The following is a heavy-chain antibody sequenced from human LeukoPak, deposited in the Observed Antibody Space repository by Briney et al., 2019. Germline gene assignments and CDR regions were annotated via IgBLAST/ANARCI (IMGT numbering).Heavy chain of an antibody. J-gene: IGHJ5*02. CDR1: GGSISSYY. D-gene: IGHD6-6*01. CDR2: IFYSGST. V-gene: IGHV4-59*01. CDR3: ARVVTDYSSSSSWLDP. Sequence: SETLSLTCTVSGGSISSYYWSWIRQPPGKGLEWIGYIFYSGSTNYNPSVKSRVTLSVDTSKNQFSLKLTSLTAADTAIYYCARVVTDYSSSSSWLDPWGQGTLVTVSS.